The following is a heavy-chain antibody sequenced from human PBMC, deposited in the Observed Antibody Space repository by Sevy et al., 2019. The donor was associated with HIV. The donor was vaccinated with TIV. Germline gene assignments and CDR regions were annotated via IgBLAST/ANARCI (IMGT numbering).Heavy chain of an antibody. J-gene: IGHJ4*02. V-gene: IGHV4-59*01. D-gene: IGHD5-18*01. CDR3: ARGQVGGYSYGFFDY. CDR1: GGTISSYY. Sequence: SLTCTVSGGTISSYYWSWIRQPPGKGLEWIGYIYYSGSTNYNPSLKSRVTISVDMSKIQFSLKLSSVTAADTAVYYCARGQVGGYSYGFFDYWGQGTLVTVSS. CDR2: IYYSGST.